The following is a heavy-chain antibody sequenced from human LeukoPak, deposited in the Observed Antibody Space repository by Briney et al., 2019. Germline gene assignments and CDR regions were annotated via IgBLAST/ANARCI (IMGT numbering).Heavy chain of an antibody. CDR3: AKGVKYISSPYGYDF. J-gene: IGHJ4*02. D-gene: IGHD6-6*01. CDR1: GFTFSSYA. Sequence: GGSLRLSCAASGFTFSSYAMSWVRHAPGMGRECVSAVSGSGASTYYADSVKGRFTLSRDNSKNTLYLQMNSLRAEDTAVYYCAKGVKYISSPYGYDFWGQGTLVTVSS. V-gene: IGHV3-23*01. CDR2: VSGSGAST.